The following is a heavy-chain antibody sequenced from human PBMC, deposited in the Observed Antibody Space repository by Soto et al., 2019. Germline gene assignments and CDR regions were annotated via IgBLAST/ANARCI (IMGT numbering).Heavy chain of an antibody. CDR2: ISGSGDSV. D-gene: IGHD3-10*01. Sequence: EVQLLESGGGLVQPGGSLRLSCAASGFPFSSYAMSCVRQAPGKGLEWVAAISGSGDSVYDADSVKGRFTIPRDNSKNTLYPQMKRLTTEHTATYYGVKDLHGSGTWGPGTLVTVSS. CDR3: VKDLHGSGT. J-gene: IGHJ4*02. V-gene: IGHV3-23*01. CDR1: GFPFSSYA.